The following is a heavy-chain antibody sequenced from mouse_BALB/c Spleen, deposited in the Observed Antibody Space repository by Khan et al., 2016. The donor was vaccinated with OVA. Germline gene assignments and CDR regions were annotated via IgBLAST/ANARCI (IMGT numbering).Heavy chain of an antibody. J-gene: IGHJ1*01. V-gene: IGHV5-9-3*01. CDR2: ISTGDTYT. CDR1: GFTFSTYA. Sequence: EVQLVESGGGLVKSGGSLKLSCAASGFTFSTYAMSWVRQTPEKRLEWVATISTGDTYTYYPDSVKGRFTISRDNAKNTLYLQMSSLSSEDTAMEYCARPTITTVVATSYWFFDVWGAGTTVTVST. D-gene: IGHD1-1*01. CDR3: ARPTITTVVATSYWFFDV.